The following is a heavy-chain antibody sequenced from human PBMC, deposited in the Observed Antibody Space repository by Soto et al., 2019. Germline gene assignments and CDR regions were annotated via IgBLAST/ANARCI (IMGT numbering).Heavy chain of an antibody. CDR3: ARSDLYCSGGSCYSSRFDD. CDR2: IYPGDSDT. CDR1: GYSFTSYW. Sequence: GESLKISCKGSGYSFTSYWIGWVRQMPGKGLEWMGIIYPGDSDTRYSPSFQGQVTISADKSISTAYLQWSSLKASDTAMYYCARSDLYCSGGSCYSSRFDDWGQGTLVTV. V-gene: IGHV5-51*01. J-gene: IGHJ4*02. D-gene: IGHD2-15*01.